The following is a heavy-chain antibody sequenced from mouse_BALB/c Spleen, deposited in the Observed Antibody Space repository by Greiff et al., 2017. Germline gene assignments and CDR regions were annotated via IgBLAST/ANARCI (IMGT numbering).Heavy chain of an antibody. CDR2: IYPGDGDT. CDR1: GYAFSSYW. D-gene: IGHD3-2*01. CDR3: AQTARAGAMDY. V-gene: IGHV1-80*01. J-gene: IGHJ4*01. Sequence: QVQLQQSGAELVRPGSSVKISCKASGYAFSSYWMNWVKQRPGQGLEWIGQIYPGDGDTNYNGKFKGKATLTADKSSSTAYMQLSSLTSEDSAVYFCAQTARAGAMDYWGQGTSVTVSS.